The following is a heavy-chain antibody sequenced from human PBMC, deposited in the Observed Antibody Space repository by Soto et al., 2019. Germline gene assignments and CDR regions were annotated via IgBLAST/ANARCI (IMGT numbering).Heavy chain of an antibody. CDR2: IHYTGNA. CDR1: GVSIRDYY. J-gene: IGHJ3*02. Sequence: QVQLQESGPGLVKPSETLSLSCSVSGVSIRDYYWNWIRQAPGKELEWIGFIHYTGNAMYSPSLKSRVTMSVDTSKSQFVLKLTSVTAADTALYFCARWGETGSSPDVHAFDIWGQGAMVTISS. D-gene: IGHD3-16*01. V-gene: IGHV4-59*01. CDR3: ARWGETGSSPDVHAFDI.